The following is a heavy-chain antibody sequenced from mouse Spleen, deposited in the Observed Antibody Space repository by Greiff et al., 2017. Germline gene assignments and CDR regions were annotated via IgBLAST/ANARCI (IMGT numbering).Heavy chain of an antibody. CDR1: GYSITSGYY. CDR2: ISYDGSN. D-gene: IGHD1-1*01. CDR3: ARRTTGRYFDV. V-gene: IGHV3-6*01. Sequence: EVKLVESGPGLVKPSQSLSLTCSVTGYSITSGYYWNWIRQFPGNQLEWMGYISYDGSNNYNPSLKNRISITRDTSKNQFFLKLNSVTTEDTATYYCARRTTGRYFDVWGAGTTVTVSS. J-gene: IGHJ1*01.